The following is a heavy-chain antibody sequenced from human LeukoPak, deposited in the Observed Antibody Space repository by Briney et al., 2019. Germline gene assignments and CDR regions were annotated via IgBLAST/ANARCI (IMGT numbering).Heavy chain of an antibody. D-gene: IGHD3-10*01. CDR2: ISSSSSTI. CDR1: GFTFSSYS. CDR3: ARLPYGSGSFEDY. J-gene: IGHJ4*02. Sequence: GGSLRLSCAASGFTFSSYSMNWVHQAPGKGLEWVSYISSSSSTIYYADSVKGRFTVSRDNAKNSLYLQMNSLRAEDTAVYYCARLPYGSGSFEDYWGQGTLVTVSS. V-gene: IGHV3-48*01.